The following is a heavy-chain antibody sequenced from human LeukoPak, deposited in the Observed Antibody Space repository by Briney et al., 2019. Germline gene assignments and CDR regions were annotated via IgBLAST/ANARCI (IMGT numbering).Heavy chain of an antibody. J-gene: IGHJ4*02. V-gene: IGHV1-58*02. Sequence: GASVKVSCKASGYTFTSYYMHWVRQARGQRLEWIGWIVVGSGNTNYAQKFQERVTITRDMSTSTAYMELSSLRSEDTAVYYCAAVVDSSGYYIRFDYWGQGTLVTVSS. CDR1: GYTFTSYY. CDR2: IVVGSGNT. D-gene: IGHD3-22*01. CDR3: AAVVDSSGYYIRFDY.